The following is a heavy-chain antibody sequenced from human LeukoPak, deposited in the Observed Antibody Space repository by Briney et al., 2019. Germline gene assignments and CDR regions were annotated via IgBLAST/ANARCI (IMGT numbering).Heavy chain of an antibody. D-gene: IGHD2-2*01. Sequence: SETLSLTCSVSGGSISGYYWSWIRQPPGKGLECIGYISYSGTTHYNPSLKRRVTISVDTSKNQFSLKLSSVTAADTAVYYCARHVSRSSTSCHFDYWGQGTLVTVSS. CDR1: GGSISGYY. CDR2: ISYSGTT. J-gene: IGHJ4*02. CDR3: ARHVSRSSTSCHFDY. V-gene: IGHV4-59*08.